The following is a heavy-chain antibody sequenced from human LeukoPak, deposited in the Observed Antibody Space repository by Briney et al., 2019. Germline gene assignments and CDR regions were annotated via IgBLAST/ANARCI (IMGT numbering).Heavy chain of an antibody. J-gene: IGHJ4*02. D-gene: IGHD5-18*01. CDR1: GFTFSSYD. Sequence: GGSLRLSCAASGFTFSSYDMHWVRQATGKGLEWGSGIGTAGDIYYSGSVKGRFTISRENAKNSLYLQMNSLRAGDTAVYYCARGSGYSYVDYWGQGTLVTVSS. V-gene: IGHV3-13*01. CDR3: ARGSGYSYVDY. CDR2: IGTAGDI.